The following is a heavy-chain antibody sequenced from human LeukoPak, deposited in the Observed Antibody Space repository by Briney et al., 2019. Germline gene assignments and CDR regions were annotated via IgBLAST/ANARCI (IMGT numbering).Heavy chain of an antibody. CDR2: IYHSGIT. CDR3: TRENRPFCPFAY. D-gene: IGHD2/OR15-2a*01. J-gene: IGHJ4*02. Sequence: PSGTLSLTCAVSGGSITSNDWWSWVRQPPGKGLEWIGEIYHSGITNYNPSLRSRVTMFLDRANNQFSLSLTSVTAADSAVYYCTRENRPFCPFAYWGQGVLVTVSS. V-gene: IGHV4-4*02. CDR1: GGSITSNDW.